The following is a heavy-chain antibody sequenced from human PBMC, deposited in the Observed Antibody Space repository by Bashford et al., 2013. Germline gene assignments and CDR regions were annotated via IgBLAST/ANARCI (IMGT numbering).Heavy chain of an antibody. V-gene: IGHV1-58*02. CDR2: IVVGSGNT. Sequence: VASVKVSCKASGFTFTSSAMQWVRQARGQRLEWIGWIVVGSGNTNYAQKFQERVTITRDMSTSTAYMELSSLRSEDTAVYYCAASGAYDSSGYYYDSGAFDIWGQGTMVTVSS. CDR1: GFTFTSSA. D-gene: IGHD3-22*01. J-gene: IGHJ3*02. CDR3: AASGAYDSSGYYYDSGAFDI.